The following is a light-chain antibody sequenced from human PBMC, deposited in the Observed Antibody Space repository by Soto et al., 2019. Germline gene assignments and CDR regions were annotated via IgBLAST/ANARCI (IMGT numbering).Light chain of an antibody. Sequence: EIVLPQSPATLFLSPGERATLSCRASQSVSSYLAWYQQKPGQAPRLLIYDASNRATGIPARFSGSGSGTDFTLTISSLEPEDFAVYYCQQRSNWPLTFGGGTKVDIK. J-gene: IGKJ4*01. CDR1: QSVSSY. V-gene: IGKV3-11*01. CDR2: DAS. CDR3: QQRSNWPLT.